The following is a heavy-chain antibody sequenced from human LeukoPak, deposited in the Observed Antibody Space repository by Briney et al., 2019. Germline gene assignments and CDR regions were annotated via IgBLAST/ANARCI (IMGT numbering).Heavy chain of an antibody. CDR3: ATRNLGNDY. CDR1: GGSVSDYY. Sequence: SSETLSLTCTVSGGSVSDYYWSWIRQSPGKGLEWIGYIYYTETSYNPSLKSRVTISADTSKNQFSLKLYSVTAADTAVYYCATRNLGNDYWGQGTLVTVSS. D-gene: IGHD7-27*01. V-gene: IGHV4-59*02. J-gene: IGHJ4*02. CDR2: IYYTET.